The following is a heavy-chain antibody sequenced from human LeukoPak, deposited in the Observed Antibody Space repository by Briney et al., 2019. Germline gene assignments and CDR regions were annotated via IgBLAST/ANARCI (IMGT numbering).Heavy chain of an antibody. V-gene: IGHV1-2*02. J-gene: IGHJ4*02. Sequence: GASVKVSCKASGYTFTGYYMHWVRQAPGQGLEWMGWINPNSGGTNYAQKFQGRVTMTRDTSICTAYMELSRLRSDDTAVYYCARVRVPIAVAAFDYWGQGTLVTVSS. CDR2: INPNSGGT. CDR3: ARVRVPIAVAAFDY. CDR1: GYTFTGYY. D-gene: IGHD6-19*01.